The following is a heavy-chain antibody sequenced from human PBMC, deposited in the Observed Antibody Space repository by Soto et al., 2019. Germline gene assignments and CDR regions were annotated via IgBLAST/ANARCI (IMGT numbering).Heavy chain of an antibody. J-gene: IGHJ6*02. CDR2: INHSGST. Sequence: SETLSLTCAVYGGSFSGYYWSWIRQPPGKGLEWIGEINHSGSTNYNPSLKSRVTISVDTSKNQFSLKLSSVTAADTAVYYCARVPIENWNDVYYYYYYGMDVWGQGTSVTVSS. CDR1: GGSFSGYY. V-gene: IGHV4-34*01. CDR3: ARVPIENWNDVYYYYYYGMDV. D-gene: IGHD1-1*01.